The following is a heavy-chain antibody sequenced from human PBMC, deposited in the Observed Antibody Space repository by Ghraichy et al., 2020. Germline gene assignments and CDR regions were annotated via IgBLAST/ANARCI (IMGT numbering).Heavy chain of an antibody. CDR1: GGSVSSDSYY. Sequence: SQTLSLTCTVSGGSVSSDSYYWSWIRQPAGKGLEWIGRIYNSGSVSRNPSLKSRVTIVLSNNQFSLKLSSVTAADMAVYYCARESVGVGLDPWGQGTLVTVSS. D-gene: IGHD3-3*01. V-gene: IGHV4-61*02. J-gene: IGHJ5*02. CDR3: ARESVGVGLDP. CDR2: IYNSGSV.